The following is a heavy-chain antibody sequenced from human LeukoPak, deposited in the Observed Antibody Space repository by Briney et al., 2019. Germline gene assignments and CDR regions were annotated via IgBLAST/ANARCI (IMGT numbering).Heavy chain of an antibody. Sequence: PSETLSLTCTVSGGSISPYYWSWIRQPPGKGLEWFGYMYYSGRTNYNPSLKSRVTISVGTSKNQSSLKLSSVTAADTAVYYCARSSGYYWYFDLWGRGTLVTVSS. D-gene: IGHD3-22*01. CDR2: MYYSGRT. J-gene: IGHJ2*01. CDR1: GGSISPYY. V-gene: IGHV4-59*01. CDR3: ARSSGYYWYFDL.